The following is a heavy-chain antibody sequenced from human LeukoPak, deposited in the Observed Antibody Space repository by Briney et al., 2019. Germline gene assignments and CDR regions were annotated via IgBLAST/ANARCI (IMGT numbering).Heavy chain of an antibody. CDR3: ARARAFSSGGCFDY. CDR1: GFTFSSYE. J-gene: IGHJ4*02. Sequence: GGSLRLSCAASGFTFSSYEMNWVRQAPGKGLEWVSYINSVGSTIYYADSVKGRFTISRDSAKNSLYLQMNSLRAEDTAVYYCARARAFSSGGCFDYWGQGTLVTVSS. CDR2: INSVGSTI. V-gene: IGHV3-48*03. D-gene: IGHD6-19*01.